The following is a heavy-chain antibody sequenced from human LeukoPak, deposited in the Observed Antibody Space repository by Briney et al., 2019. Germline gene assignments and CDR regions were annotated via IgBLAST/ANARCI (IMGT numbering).Heavy chain of an antibody. CDR2: ISYDGGKT. V-gene: IGHV3-30-3*01. CDR3: ARERAGDPEY. D-gene: IGHD7-27*01. J-gene: IGHJ4*02. Sequence: PGGSLRLSCAASGFSFSSYAVHWVRQAAGKGLEWVAVISYDGGKTYYADSVKGRFTISRDNSKNTLYLQMSSLRADDTAVYYCARERAGDPEYWGQGTLVTVSS. CDR1: GFSFSSYA.